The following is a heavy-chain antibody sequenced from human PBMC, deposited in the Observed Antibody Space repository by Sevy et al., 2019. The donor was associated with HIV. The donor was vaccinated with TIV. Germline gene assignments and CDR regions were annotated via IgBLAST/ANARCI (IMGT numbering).Heavy chain of an antibody. D-gene: IGHD6-13*01. CDR2: INHSGST. CDR1: GGSFSGYY. V-gene: IGHV4-34*01. J-gene: IGHJ4*02. Sequence: SETLPLTCAVYGGSFSGYYWSWIRQPPGKGLEWIGEINHSGSTNYNPSLKSRVTISVDTSKNQFSLKLSSVTAADTAVYYCARGEQQLVHRSYYFDYWGQGTLVTVSS. CDR3: ARGEQQLVHRSYYFDY.